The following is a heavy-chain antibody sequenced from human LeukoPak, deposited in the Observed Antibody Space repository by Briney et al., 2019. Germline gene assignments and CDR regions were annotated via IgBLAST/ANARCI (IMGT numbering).Heavy chain of an antibody. J-gene: IGHJ6*03. CDR3: ARAPKEPHYYYYYMDV. CDR1: GGTFSSYA. Sequence: ASVKVSCKASGGTFSSYAISWVRQAPGQGLEWMGGIIPIFGTANYAQKFQGRVTITADESTSTAYMELSSLRSEDTAVYYCARAPKEPHYYYYYMDVWGKGTTVTISS. D-gene: IGHD1-14*01. CDR2: IIPIFGTA. V-gene: IGHV1-69*13.